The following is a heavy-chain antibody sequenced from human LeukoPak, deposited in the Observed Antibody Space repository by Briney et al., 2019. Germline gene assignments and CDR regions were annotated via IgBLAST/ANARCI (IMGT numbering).Heavy chain of an antibody. CDR2: IYYSGST. J-gene: IGHJ6*02. Sequence: SETLSLTCTVSGGSISSYYWSWIRQPPGKGLEWIGYIYYSGSTNYNPSLKSRVTISVDTSKNQFSLKLSPVTAADTAVYYCARRVRGMDVWGQGTTVTVSS. CDR1: GGSISSYY. V-gene: IGHV4-59*08. CDR3: ARRVRGMDV.